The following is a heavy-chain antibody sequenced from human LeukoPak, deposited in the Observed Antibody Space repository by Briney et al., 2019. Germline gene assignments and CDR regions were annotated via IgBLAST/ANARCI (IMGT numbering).Heavy chain of an antibody. D-gene: IGHD1-26*01. CDR2: INYGGSST. V-gene: IGHV3-74*01. CDR1: GFSFSSYW. CDR3: ARSASGSYDY. J-gene: IGHJ4*02. Sequence: GGSLRLSCAASGFSFSSYWMHWVRQAPGKGLVWVSRINYGGSSTSYADSVKGRFTISRDNAKNTLYLQMNSLRAEDTAVYYCARSASGSYDYWGRGSLVTVSS.